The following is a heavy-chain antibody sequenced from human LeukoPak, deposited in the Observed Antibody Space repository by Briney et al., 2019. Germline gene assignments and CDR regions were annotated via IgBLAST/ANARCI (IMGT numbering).Heavy chain of an antibody. V-gene: IGHV3-23*01. CDR3: ANDLGWIQLNLG. D-gene: IGHD5-18*01. CDR2: ISDSGNT. Sequence: AGGSLRLSCAASGFTLSSYAMSWVRQAPGKGLEWVSAISDSGNTYHADSVKGRFTISRDSSKNTLFLQMNRLRPEDAAVYYCANDLGWIQLNLGRGQGTLVTVSS. CDR1: GFTLSSYA. J-gene: IGHJ4*02.